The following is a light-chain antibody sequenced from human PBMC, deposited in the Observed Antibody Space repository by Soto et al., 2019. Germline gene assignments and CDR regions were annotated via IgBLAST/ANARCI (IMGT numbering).Light chain of an antibody. CDR3: GQYTSSRTPVF. Sequence: QSALTQPASVSGSPGQSITISCTGTSSDVGGYNYVSWYQQHPGKAPKLMIYDVSNRPSGVSNRFSGSKSGNTASLTISGPQAEDEVYYYRGQYTSSRTPVFFGTGTKCPVL. V-gene: IGLV2-14*01. CDR1: SSDVGGYNY. CDR2: DVS. J-gene: IGLJ1*01.